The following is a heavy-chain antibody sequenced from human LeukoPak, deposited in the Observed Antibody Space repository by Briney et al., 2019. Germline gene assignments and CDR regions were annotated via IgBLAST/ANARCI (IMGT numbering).Heavy chain of an antibody. V-gene: IGHV3-66*01. CDR1: GFTVSSKY. D-gene: IGHD6-19*01. CDR3: AKERNLEIAVAGTIFDY. J-gene: IGHJ4*02. CDR2: IYSGGDT. Sequence: PGGPLRLSCAASGFTVSSKYMSWVRQAPGKGLEWVSVIYSGGDTYYADSVKGRFTIPRDNSKNMIYLEMSSLKAEDTAVYYCAKERNLEIAVAGTIFDYWGQGTLVTVSS.